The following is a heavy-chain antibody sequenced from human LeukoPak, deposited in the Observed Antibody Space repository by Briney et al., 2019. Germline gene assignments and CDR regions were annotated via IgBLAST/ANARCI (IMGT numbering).Heavy chain of an antibody. CDR3: AKLPEYSSGWYFDY. D-gene: IGHD6-19*01. CDR2: ISGSGGST. Sequence: GGSLRLSCAASGFTFSSYAMTWVRQAPGKGLEWVSAISGSGGSTYYADSVKGRFTISRDNSKNTLYLQMNSLRAEDTAVYYCAKLPEYSSGWYFDYWGQGTLVTVSS. V-gene: IGHV3-23*01. CDR1: GFTFSSYA. J-gene: IGHJ4*02.